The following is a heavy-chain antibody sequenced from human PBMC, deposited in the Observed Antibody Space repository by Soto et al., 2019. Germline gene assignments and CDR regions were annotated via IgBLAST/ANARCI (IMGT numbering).Heavy chain of an antibody. CDR2: IGTAGDT. J-gene: IGHJ6*02. CDR1: GFTFSSYD. CDR3: ARSPPGCYHYYYGLDV. Sequence: EVQLVESGGGLVQPGGSLRLSCAASGFTFSSYDMHWVRQATGKGLEWVSAIGTAGDTYYPGSVKGRFTISRENAKNSLYLQMNSLRAGDTAVYYCARSPPGCYHYYYGLDVWGQGTTVTVSS. D-gene: IGHD3-16*02. V-gene: IGHV3-13*04.